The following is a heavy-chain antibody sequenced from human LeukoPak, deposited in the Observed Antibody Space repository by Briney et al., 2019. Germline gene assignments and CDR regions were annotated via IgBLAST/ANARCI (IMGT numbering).Heavy chain of an antibody. CDR3: ARDEWQWLYYYYYGMDV. CDR1: GFTFSSYA. D-gene: IGHD6-19*01. V-gene: IGHV3-30-3*01. CDR2: ISYDGSNK. J-gene: IGHJ6*02. Sequence: SGGSLRLSCAASGFTFSSYAMHRVRQAPGKGLEWVAVISYDGSNKYYADSVKGRFTISRDNSKNTLYLQMNSLRAEDTAVYYCARDEWQWLYYYYYGMDVWGQGTTVTVSS.